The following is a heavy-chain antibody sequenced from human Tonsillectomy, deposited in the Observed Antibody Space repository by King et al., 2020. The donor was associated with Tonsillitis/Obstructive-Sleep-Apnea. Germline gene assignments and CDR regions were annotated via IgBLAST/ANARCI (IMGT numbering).Heavy chain of an antibody. CDR2: TYDRSKWYN. CDR1: GDSVSSNSAA. D-gene: IGHD7-27*01. V-gene: IGHV6-1*01. CDR3: ARDPANWDAFDI. J-gene: IGHJ3*02. Sequence: VQLQQSGPGLVKPSQTLSLTCAISGDSVSSNSAAWHWIRQSPSRGLEWLVRTYDRSKWYNDYAVSVKSRISINSDTSKNQFSLQLNTVTPEATAVYYCARDPANWDAFDIWGPGTMVTVSS.